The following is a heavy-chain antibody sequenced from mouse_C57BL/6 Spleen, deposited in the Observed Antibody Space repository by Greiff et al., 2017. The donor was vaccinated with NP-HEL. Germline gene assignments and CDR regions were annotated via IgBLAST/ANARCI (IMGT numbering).Heavy chain of an antibody. J-gene: IGHJ1*03. CDR3: ARGVYYGSSYGYFDV. Sequence: QVQLQQPGAELVMPGASVKLSCKASGYTFTSYWMHWVKQRPGQGLEWIGEIDPSDSYTNYNQKFKGKSTLNVDKSSSTAYMQLSSLTSEDSAVYYCARGVYYGSSYGYFDVWGTGTTVTVSS. V-gene: IGHV1-69*01. CDR2: IDPSDSYT. CDR1: GYTFTSYW. D-gene: IGHD1-1*01.